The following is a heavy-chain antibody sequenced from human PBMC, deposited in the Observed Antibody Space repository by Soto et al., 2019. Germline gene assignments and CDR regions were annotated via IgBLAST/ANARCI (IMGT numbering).Heavy chain of an antibody. J-gene: IGHJ4*02. CDR1: GFTVSGNF. V-gene: IGHV3-53*01. D-gene: IGHD6-13*01. CDR3: ASRFSSSWYALDY. Sequence: GRSLRLSCAASGFTVSGNFMSWVRQAPGKGLEWVSIIYSGDSTYYADSVKGRFTISRDNSKNTLYLQMNSLRAEDTAVYYCASRFSSSWYALDYWGQGTLVTXSS. CDR2: IYSGDST.